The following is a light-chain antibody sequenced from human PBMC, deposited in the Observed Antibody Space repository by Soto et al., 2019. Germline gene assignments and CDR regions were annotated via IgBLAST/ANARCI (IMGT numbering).Light chain of an antibody. CDR2: DVS. CDR1: SSDVGGYNY. Sequence: QSVLTQPASVSGSPGQSITISCSGTSSDVGGYNYVSWYQQQPGKAPKLMIYDVSNRPSGVSNRFSGSKSGNTASLTISGLQAEDEADYYCRSYTSSSTLMFGGGTKLTVL. CDR3: RSYTSSSTLM. V-gene: IGLV2-14*01. J-gene: IGLJ3*02.